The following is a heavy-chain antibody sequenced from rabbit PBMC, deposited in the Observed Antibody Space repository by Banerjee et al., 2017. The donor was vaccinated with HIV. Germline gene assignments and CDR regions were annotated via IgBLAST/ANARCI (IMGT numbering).Heavy chain of an antibody. CDR3: ARDAGSSYYTRGYYFNL. J-gene: IGHJ4*01. V-gene: IGHV1S43*01. D-gene: IGHD8-1*01. Sequence: QEQLVESGGGLVQPEGSLTLTCTASGFSFSSSYYMCWVRQAPGKGLEWIACIYTGTSGSTWYASWVNGRFTISRSTSLNTVDLKMTSLTAADTATYFCARDAGSSYYTRGYYFNLWGPGTLVTVS. CDR1: GFSFSSSYY. CDR2: IYTGTSGST.